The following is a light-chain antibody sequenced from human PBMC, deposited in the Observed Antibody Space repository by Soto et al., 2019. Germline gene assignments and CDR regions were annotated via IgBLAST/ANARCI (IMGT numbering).Light chain of an antibody. J-gene: IGKJ3*01. CDR3: LHCKDYPFT. CDR2: GAS. CDR1: QSIGNS. V-gene: IGKV1-16*02. Sequence: DIQMTQSPSSLSASVGDRVTITCRASQSIGNSLAWIQQKPGKVPKFLIFGASSLETGIPSKFSGSGSGTDFTLTITSPQPEDFATYYCLHCKDYPFTFGPGTNVEIK.